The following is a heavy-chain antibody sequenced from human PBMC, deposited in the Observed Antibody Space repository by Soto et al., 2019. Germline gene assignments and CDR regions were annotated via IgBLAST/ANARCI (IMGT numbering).Heavy chain of an antibody. CDR3: ATYYYHSSGYDYFDY. CDR2: IYYTGST. Sequence: SETLSLTCTVSGGSVSGFFWAWIRQPPGKGLEWIGYIYYTGSTNYNPSLESRVSISVDTSKNQFSLNLNSLTAADTAVYYCATYYYHSSGYDYFDYWGQGTLVTVSS. J-gene: IGHJ4*02. V-gene: IGHV4-59*02. D-gene: IGHD3-22*01. CDR1: GGSVSGFF.